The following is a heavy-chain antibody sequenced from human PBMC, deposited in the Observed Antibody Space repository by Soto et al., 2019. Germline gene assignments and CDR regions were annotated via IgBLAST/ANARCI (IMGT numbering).Heavy chain of an antibody. V-gene: IGHV3-30-3*01. CDR2: ISYDGSNK. D-gene: IGHD4-17*01. CDR1: GFTFSSYA. CDR3: AAIRLENYGDYGLTHFDY. J-gene: IGHJ4*02. Sequence: QVQLVESGGGVVQPGRSLRLSCAASGFTFSSYAMHWVRQAPGKGLEWVAVISYDGSNKYYADSVKGRFTISRDNSKNTLYLQMNSLRAEDTAVYYCAAIRLENYGDYGLTHFDYWGQGTLFTVSS.